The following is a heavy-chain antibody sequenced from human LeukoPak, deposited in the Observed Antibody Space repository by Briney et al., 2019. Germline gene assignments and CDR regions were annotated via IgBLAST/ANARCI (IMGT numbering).Heavy chain of an antibody. D-gene: IGHD5-18*01. CDR2: ISWNSGSI. CDR1: GFIFDDYA. V-gene: IGHV3-9*03. Sequence: GRSLRLSCAASGFIFDDYAMHWVRQAPGKGLEWVSGISWNSGSIGYADSVKGRFTISRDNAKNSLYLQMNSLRAEDMALYYCAKDRGYSYGLGVDVWGKGTTVTVSS. J-gene: IGHJ6*04. CDR3: AKDRGYSYGLGVDV.